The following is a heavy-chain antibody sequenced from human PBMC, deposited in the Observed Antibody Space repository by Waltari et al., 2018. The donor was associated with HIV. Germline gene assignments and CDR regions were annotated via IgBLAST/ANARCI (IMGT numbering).Heavy chain of an antibody. CDR1: GHLLPELS. CDR2: LDPENGET. Sequence: QVQLVQSGAEVKRPGASVRVSCKVSGHLLPELSMYWVRQAPGQGLEWMGGLDPENGETFYAQKFRGRVTMTEDTSTDTAYMELSSLRSEDTAVYFCSAGINNYFDQWGQGTLVIVSS. D-gene: IGHD6-19*01. J-gene: IGHJ4*02. V-gene: IGHV1-24*01. CDR3: SAGINNYFDQ.